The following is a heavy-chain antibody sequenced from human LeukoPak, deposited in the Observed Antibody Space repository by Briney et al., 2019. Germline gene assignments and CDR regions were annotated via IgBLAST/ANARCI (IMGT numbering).Heavy chain of an antibody. J-gene: IGHJ6*02. D-gene: IGHD2-2*01. V-gene: IGHV1-8*01. CDR3: ARVDIVVVPAAMTYYYYGMDV. CDR2: MNPNSGNT. CDR1: GYTFTSYD. Sequence: APVKVSCKASGYTFTSYDINWVRQATGQGLEWMGWMNPNSGNTGYAQKFQGRVTMTRNTSISTAYMELSSLRSEDTAVYYCARVDIVVVPAAMTYYYYGMDVWGQGTTVTVSS.